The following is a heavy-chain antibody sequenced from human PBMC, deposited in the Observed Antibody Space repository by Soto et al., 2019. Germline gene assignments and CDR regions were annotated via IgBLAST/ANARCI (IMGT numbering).Heavy chain of an antibody. V-gene: IGHV3-23*01. CDR3: ANDPFVIAAAGTSRISL. J-gene: IGHJ4*02. D-gene: IGHD6-13*01. Sequence: PGGSLRLSCAASGFTFSSYAMSWVRQAPGKGLEWVSAISGSGGSTYYADSVKGRFTISRDNSKNTLYLQMNSLRAEDTAVYYCANDPFVIAAAGTSRISLWGQGTLVTVSS. CDR1: GFTFSSYA. CDR2: ISGSGGST.